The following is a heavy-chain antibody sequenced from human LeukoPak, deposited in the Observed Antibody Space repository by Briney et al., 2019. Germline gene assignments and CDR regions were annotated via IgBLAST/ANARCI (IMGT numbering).Heavy chain of an antibody. CDR1: GFTFSSYS. J-gene: IGHJ4*02. CDR2: ISSSSSYI. V-gene: IGHV3-21*01. Sequence: GGSLRLSCAASGFTFSSYSVNWVRQAPGKGLEWVSSISSSSSYIYYADSVKGRFTISRDNAKNSLYLQMNSLRAEDTAVYYCARDGAYGEVVGWGQGTLVTVSS. CDR3: ARDGAYGEVVG. D-gene: IGHD4-17*01.